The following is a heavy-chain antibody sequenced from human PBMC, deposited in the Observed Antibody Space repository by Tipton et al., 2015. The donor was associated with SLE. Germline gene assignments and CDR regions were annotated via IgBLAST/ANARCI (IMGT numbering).Heavy chain of an antibody. Sequence: TLSLTCTVSGGSFTMHYWSWIRQTPGKGLEWIGCMHYSGNTAYSPSLSSRVTMSVDTSKKQISLKLRSVTAADTAVYYCARDQEMASGENRFDPWGQGTLVTVSS. J-gene: IGHJ5*02. V-gene: IGHV4-59*11. CDR1: GGSFTMHY. D-gene: IGHD5-24*01. CDR2: MHYSGNT. CDR3: ARDQEMASGENRFDP.